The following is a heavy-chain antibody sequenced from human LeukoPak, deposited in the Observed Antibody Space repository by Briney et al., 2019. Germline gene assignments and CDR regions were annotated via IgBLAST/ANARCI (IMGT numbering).Heavy chain of an antibody. CDR3: ARDLYRIVVVPHYFDY. CDR1: GFTFSSYG. D-gene: IGHD3-22*01. Sequence: GGSLRLSCAASGFTFSSYGMTWVRQAPGKGLEWVSVISGAGRSTYYADSVKGRFTISRDNSKNTLYLQMNSLRAEDTAVYYCARDLYRIVVVPHYFDYWGQGTLVTVSS. CDR2: ISGAGRST. V-gene: IGHV3-23*01. J-gene: IGHJ4*02.